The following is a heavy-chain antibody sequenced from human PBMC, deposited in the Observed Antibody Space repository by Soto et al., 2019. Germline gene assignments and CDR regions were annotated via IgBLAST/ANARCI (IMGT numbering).Heavy chain of an antibody. V-gene: IGHV1-58*01. CDR1: GFTFTSSA. D-gene: IGHD4-17*01. J-gene: IGHJ6*02. Sequence: SVKGSCKASGFTFTSSAVQWVRQARGQRLEWIGWIVVGSGNTNYAQKFQERVTITRDMSTSTAYMELSSLRSEDTAVYYCAARTTVTSRHYYYYGMDVWGQGTTVTVSS. CDR2: IVVGSGNT. CDR3: AARTTVTSRHYYYYGMDV.